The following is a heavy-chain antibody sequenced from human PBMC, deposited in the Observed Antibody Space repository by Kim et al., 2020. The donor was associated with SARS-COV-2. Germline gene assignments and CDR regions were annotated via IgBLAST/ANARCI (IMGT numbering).Heavy chain of an antibody. V-gene: IGHV3-7*01. D-gene: IGHD1-26*01. J-gene: IGHJ3*02. CDR2: I. CDR3: ARPYRGSSFDI. Sequence: ISYVGSMRCRFTISRDNAKNSLYLQMDSLRAEDTALYFCARPYRGSSFDIWGQGTMVTVSS.